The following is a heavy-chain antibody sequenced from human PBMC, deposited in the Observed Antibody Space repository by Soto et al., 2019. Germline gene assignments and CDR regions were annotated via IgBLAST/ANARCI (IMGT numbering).Heavy chain of an antibody. J-gene: IGHJ6*02. Sequence: QVQLVQSGAEVKKPGASVKVSCKVSGYTLTELSMHWVRQAPGKGLEWMGGFDPEDGETIYAQKFQGRVTMTEDTSTDTAYMELSSLRSEDTAVYYCATDSGYDSGGYYYYYGMDVWGQGTTVTVSS. CDR1: GYTLTELS. V-gene: IGHV1-24*01. CDR3: ATDSGYDSGGYYYYYGMDV. CDR2: FDPEDGET. D-gene: IGHD5-12*01.